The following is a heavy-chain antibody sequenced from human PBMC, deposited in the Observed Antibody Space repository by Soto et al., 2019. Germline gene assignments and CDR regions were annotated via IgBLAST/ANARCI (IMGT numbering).Heavy chain of an antibody. J-gene: IGHJ4*02. D-gene: IGHD3-22*01. CDR3: ASDPAGSYDNTGYFFDY. CDR1: GGTFRSHA. V-gene: IGHV1-69*01. Sequence: QVNLVQSGAEVKKPGSSVKVSCKTSGGTFRSHAISWVRQAPGQGLEWMGGINPIFGTTNYAQKFQGRVTITADESTSTAYMDLSSLRSEDTAVYYCASDPAGSYDNTGYFFDYWGQGTLVTVSS. CDR2: INPIFGTT.